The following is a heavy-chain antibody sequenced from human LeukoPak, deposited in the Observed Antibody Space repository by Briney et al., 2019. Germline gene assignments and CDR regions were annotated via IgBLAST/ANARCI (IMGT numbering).Heavy chain of an antibody. D-gene: IGHD2-2*01. Sequence: ASVKVSCKASGYTFTGYYMHWVRRAPGQGLEWMGWSNPNSGGTNYAQKVQGRVTMTRDTSISTAYMELSRLRSDDTAVYYCARDGSSTSGQHYYYYYMDVWGKGTTVTVSS. V-gene: IGHV1-2*02. J-gene: IGHJ6*03. CDR1: GYTFTGYY. CDR2: SNPNSGGT. CDR3: ARDGSSTSGQHYYYYYMDV.